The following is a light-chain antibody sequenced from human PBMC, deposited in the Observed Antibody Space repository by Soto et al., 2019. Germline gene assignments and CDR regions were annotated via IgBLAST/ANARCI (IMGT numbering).Light chain of an antibody. Sequence: QSVLTPPPSVSGAPGQRVTFSCTGSSSNIGAGYDVHWYQQLPGTAPKLLIYGNSNRPAGVPDRFSASKSGTSASLAITGLQAEDEADYYCQSYDSSLSSWVFGGGTKRTVL. CDR3: QSYDSSLSSWV. CDR2: GNS. CDR1: SSNIGAGYD. J-gene: IGLJ2*01. V-gene: IGLV1-40*01.